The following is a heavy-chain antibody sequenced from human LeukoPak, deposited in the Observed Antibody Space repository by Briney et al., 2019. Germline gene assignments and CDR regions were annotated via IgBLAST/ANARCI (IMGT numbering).Heavy chain of an antibody. J-gene: IGHJ6*02. CDR1: GGSFSSYA. CDR2: IIPILGIA. D-gene: IGHD4-11*01. CDR3: ARSNTLYGMDV. Sequence: SVKVSCKASGGSFSSYAISWVRQAPGQGLEWMGRIIPILGIANYAQKFQGRVTITADKSTSTAYMELSSLRSEDTAVYYCARSNTLYGMDVWGQGTTVTVSS. V-gene: IGHV1-69*04.